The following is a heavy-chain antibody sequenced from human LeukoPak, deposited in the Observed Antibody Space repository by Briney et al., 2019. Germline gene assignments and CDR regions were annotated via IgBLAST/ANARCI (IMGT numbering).Heavy chain of an antibody. CDR3: ARDSKVTAAHPHY. D-gene: IGHD2-21*02. CDR2: ISSSSSYI. J-gene: IGHJ4*02. CDR1: GFTFSSYS. V-gene: IGHV3-21*01. Sequence: GGSLRLSCAASGFTFSSYSMNWVRQAPGKGLEWVSSISSSSSYIYYADSVKGRFTISRDNAKNSLYLQMNRLRAEETAVYYCARDSKVTAAHPHYWGRGTLVTVTS.